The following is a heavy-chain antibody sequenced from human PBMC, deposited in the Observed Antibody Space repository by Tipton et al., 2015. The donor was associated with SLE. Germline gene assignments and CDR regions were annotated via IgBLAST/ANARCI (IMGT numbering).Heavy chain of an antibody. Sequence: SLRLSCAVSGGSISSSNWWSWVRQPPGKGLEWIGEIYHSGSTNYNPSLKSRVTISVDTSKNQFSLKLSSVTAADTAVYYCARHDTAYGGKGYWGQGTLVTVSS. D-gene: IGHD3-10*01. J-gene: IGHJ4*02. CDR3: ARHDTAYGGKGY. CDR2: IYHSGST. V-gene: IGHV4-4*02. CDR1: GGSISSSNW.